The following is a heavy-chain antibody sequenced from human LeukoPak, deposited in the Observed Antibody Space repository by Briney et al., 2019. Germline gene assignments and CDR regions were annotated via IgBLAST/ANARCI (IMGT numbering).Heavy chain of an antibody. J-gene: IGHJ4*02. CDR1: GGSISNYY. Sequence: PSETLSLTCTVSGGSISNYYWSWIRQPAGEGLEWIGRIYTSGTTHYNPSLKSRVTMSVDTSKNQFSLKLSSVTAADTAVYYCARVRLVRRPYFDYWGQGTLVTVSS. CDR3: ARVRLVRRPYFDY. V-gene: IGHV4-4*07. CDR2: IYTSGTT. D-gene: IGHD6-19*01.